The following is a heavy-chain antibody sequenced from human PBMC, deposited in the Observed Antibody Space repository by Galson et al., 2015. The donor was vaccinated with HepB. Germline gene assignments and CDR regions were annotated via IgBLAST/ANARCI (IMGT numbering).Heavy chain of an antibody. Sequence: SLRLSCAASGFIFSSFGMHWVRQAPGKGLEWVAIISYDGSNKYYADSVKGRFTLSRDNSKNTLFLQMNSLRAEDTAVYYCARDGMGARGWFDPWGQGTLVTVSS. CDR2: ISYDGSNK. CDR3: ARDGMGARGWFDP. D-gene: IGHD1-26*01. J-gene: IGHJ5*02. CDR1: GFIFSSFG. V-gene: IGHV3-30*03.